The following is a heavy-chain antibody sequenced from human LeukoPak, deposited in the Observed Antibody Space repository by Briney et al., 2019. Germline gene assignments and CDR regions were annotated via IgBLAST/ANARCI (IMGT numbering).Heavy chain of an antibody. D-gene: IGHD2-21*02. J-gene: IGHJ3*02. CDR3: ARADYCIGDCFHAAFDI. Sequence: GKSLRLSCEAYGFTFSNYAFHWVRQAPGKGLEWVAGISNDGITKYDAASVKGRFTISRDNSKNTLFLEMNSLTREETAVYYCARADYCIGDCFHAAFDIWGQGIVVTVSS. V-gene: IGHV3-30-3*01. CDR2: ISNDGITK. CDR1: GFTFSNYA.